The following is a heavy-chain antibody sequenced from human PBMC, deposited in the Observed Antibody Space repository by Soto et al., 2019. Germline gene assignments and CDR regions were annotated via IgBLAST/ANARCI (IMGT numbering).Heavy chain of an antibody. Sequence: EVQLVESGGGLVQPGGSLRLSCAASGFTVSSNYMSWVRQAPGKGLEWVSVVYSGGSTFYTDSVKGKFTISRDNSKNTLYLQMNSLRVDDTAVYYCATTPSKPYFDSWGQGTLVTVSS. D-gene: IGHD2-15*01. CDR2: VYSGGST. CDR1: GFTVSSNY. V-gene: IGHV3-66*01. J-gene: IGHJ4*02. CDR3: ATTPSKPYFDS.